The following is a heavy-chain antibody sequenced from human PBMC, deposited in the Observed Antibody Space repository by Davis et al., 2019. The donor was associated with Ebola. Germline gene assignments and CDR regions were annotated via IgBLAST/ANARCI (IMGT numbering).Heavy chain of an antibody. CDR2: ISSSSSYI. J-gene: IGHJ4*02. Sequence: GESLKISCAASGFTFSSYSMNWVRQAPGKGLEWVSSISSSSSYIYYADSVKGRFTISRDNAKNSLYLQMNSLRAEDTAVYYCARDLVRSGSYYGSGYWGQGTLVTVSS. CDR3: ARDLVRSGSYYGSGY. V-gene: IGHV3-21*01. D-gene: IGHD1-26*01. CDR1: GFTFSSYS.